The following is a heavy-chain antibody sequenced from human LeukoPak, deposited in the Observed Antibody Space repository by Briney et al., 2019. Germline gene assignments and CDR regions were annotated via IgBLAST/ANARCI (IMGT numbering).Heavy chain of an antibody. CDR2: ISGSSSYI. CDR1: GFTVSNNY. Sequence: GGALRLSCAASGFTVSNNYMSWVRQAPGKGLEWVSSISGSSSYIYYADSVKGRFTISRDNAKNSLYLQMNSLRAEDTAVYYCARDREGYCSGGTCTNFDYWGQGTLVTVSS. J-gene: IGHJ4*02. CDR3: ARDREGYCSGGTCTNFDY. V-gene: IGHV3-21*01. D-gene: IGHD2-15*01.